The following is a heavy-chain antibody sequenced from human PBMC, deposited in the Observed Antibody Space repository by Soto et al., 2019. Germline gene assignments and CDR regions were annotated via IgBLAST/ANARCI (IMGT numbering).Heavy chain of an antibody. CDR1: GGSISSGDYY. J-gene: IGHJ4*02. V-gene: IGHV4-30-4*01. CDR2: IYYSGST. D-gene: IGHD2-15*01. Sequence: SETLSLTCTVSGGSISSGDYYWSWIRQPPGKGLEWIGYIYYSGSTYYNPSLKSRVTISVDTSKNQFSLKLSSVTAADTAVYYCASEYCSGGSCYSDRQPAFDYWGQGTLVTVSS. CDR3: ASEYCSGGSCYSDRQPAFDY.